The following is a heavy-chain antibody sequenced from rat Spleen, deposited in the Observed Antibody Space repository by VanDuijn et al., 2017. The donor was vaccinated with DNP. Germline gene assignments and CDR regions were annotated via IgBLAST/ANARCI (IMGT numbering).Heavy chain of an antibody. D-gene: IGHD1-1*01. Sequence: EVQLVESGGDLVQPGRSLKLSCVASGFTFNNYWMTWIRQVPGKGLEWVASISSSGGRTYYPDSVKGRFTISRDNAKSTLYLQMDSLRSEDTATYYCATYYYSGDWFAYWGQGTLVTVSS. CDR1: GFTFNNYW. CDR3: ATYYYSGDWFAY. J-gene: IGHJ3*01. CDR2: ISSSGGRT. V-gene: IGHV5-31*01.